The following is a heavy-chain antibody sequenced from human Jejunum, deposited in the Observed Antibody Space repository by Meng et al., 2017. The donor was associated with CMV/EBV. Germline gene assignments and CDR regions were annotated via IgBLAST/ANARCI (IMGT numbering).Heavy chain of an antibody. D-gene: IGHD3-10*01. CDR2: INPKSGDT. CDR3: ARAGRGDSTFSHYDY. Sequence: SGDLFTDYSIHWIRQAPGQGLEWMGWINPKSGDTDYAPKFQGGVTLTRDTSTSTIYMQTYLRSDDTAVYFCARAGRGDSTFSHYDYWGQGTPVTVSS. J-gene: IGHJ4*02. V-gene: IGHV1-2*02. CDR1: GDLFTDYS.